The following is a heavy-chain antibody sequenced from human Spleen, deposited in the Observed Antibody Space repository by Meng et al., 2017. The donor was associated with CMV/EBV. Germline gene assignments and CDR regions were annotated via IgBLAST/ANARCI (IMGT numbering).Heavy chain of an antibody. Sequence: GESLKISCAASGFTFSDYFMSWIRQAPGKGLEWVGYISRSGTTIYYADSMKGRFIISRDNAKNSLYLQMSSLRAEDTAVYYCARDRSRRITTSGVVSPGVWDYWGQGTLVTVSS. J-gene: IGHJ4*02. CDR2: ISRSGTTI. CDR1: GFTFSDYF. V-gene: IGHV3-11*04. D-gene: IGHD3-3*01. CDR3: ARDRSRRITTSGVVSPGVWDY.